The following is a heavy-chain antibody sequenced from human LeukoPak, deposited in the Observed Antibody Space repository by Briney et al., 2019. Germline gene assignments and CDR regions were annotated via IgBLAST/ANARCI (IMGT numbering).Heavy chain of an antibody. CDR3: ASSHLGYCSGGSCLGAFDI. CDR1: GGSISSGGYS. CDR2: IYHSGST. Sequence: SQTLSLTCAVSGGSISSGGYSWSWIRQPPGKGLEWIGYIYHSGSTYYNPSLKSRVTISVDRSKNQFSLKLSSVTAADTAVYYCASSHLGYCSGGSCLGAFDIWGQGTKVTVSS. V-gene: IGHV4-30-2*01. D-gene: IGHD2-15*01. J-gene: IGHJ3*02.